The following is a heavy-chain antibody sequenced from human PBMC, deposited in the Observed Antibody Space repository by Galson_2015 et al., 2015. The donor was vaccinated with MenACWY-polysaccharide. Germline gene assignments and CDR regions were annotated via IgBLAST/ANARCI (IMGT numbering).Heavy chain of an antibody. CDR1: GFTFRSYY. J-gene: IGHJ4*02. CDR3: ARERFSGGDFDY. Sequence: SLRLSCAASGFTFRSYYMHWVRQVPGKGLVWISRINSSGNSPTYADSVKGRSTISRDNVKNTLYLQMNSLRAEDTAVYYCARERFSGGDFDYWGQGTLVTVSS. V-gene: IGHV3-74*01. CDR2: INSSGNSP. D-gene: IGHD1-26*01.